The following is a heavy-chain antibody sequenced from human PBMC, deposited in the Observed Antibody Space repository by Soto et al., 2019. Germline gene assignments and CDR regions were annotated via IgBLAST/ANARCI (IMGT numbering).Heavy chain of an antibody. Sequence: WSLRLSCAASGFTFSSFALSWVRQAPGKGLEWVSAISGSGDGTDYADSVKGRFTISRDNSKNTLYLQMNSLRVEDSAVYYCARDRSSTYYYYGMDLWGQGTTVTVSS. V-gene: IGHV3-23*01. CDR3: ARDRSSTYYYYGMDL. D-gene: IGHD6-19*01. CDR2: ISGSGDGT. J-gene: IGHJ6*02. CDR1: GFTFSSFA.